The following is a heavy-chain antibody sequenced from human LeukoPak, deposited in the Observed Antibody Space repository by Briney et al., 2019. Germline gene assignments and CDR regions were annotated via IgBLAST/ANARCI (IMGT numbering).Heavy chain of an antibody. CDR2: IYPGDSDT. V-gene: IGHV5-51*01. Sequence: GESLQISCKGSGYSFTSYWIGWVRQMPGKGLEWMGIIYPGDSDTRYSPSFQGQVTISADKSISTAYLQWSSLKASDTAMYYCARHAYVDTAMVTNFDYWGQGTLVTVSS. D-gene: IGHD5-18*01. CDR1: GYSFTSYW. CDR3: ARHAYVDTAMVTNFDY. J-gene: IGHJ4*02.